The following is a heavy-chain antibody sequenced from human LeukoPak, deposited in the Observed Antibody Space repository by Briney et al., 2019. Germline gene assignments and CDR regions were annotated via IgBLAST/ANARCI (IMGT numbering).Heavy chain of an antibody. CDR1: GGSTTSSRDY. V-gene: IGHV4-39*01. D-gene: IGHD2-8*01. J-gene: IGHJ5*02. CDR3: ARRRLYSWFDP. CDR2: IYYSGST. Sequence: PSETLSLPCTVSGGSTTSSRDYWGWLREPPGKGLEWTGSIYYSGSTYYNPSLKSRVTISVDTSKIQFSLKLSSVTAADTSVYDWARRRLYSWFDPWGQGTMLTVSS.